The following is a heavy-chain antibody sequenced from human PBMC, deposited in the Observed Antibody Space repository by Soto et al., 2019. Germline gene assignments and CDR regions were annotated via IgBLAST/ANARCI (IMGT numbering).Heavy chain of an antibody. V-gene: IGHV3-74*01. Sequence: PGGSLRLSCAASGFNFRNYGMHWVRQAPGEGLVWVSRINSDGRSTRYADSVKGRFTISRDNAGNTLFLQMNSLRADDTAVYYCTRPGGMITFGGVINYGMDVWGQGTTVTVSS. CDR3: TRPGGMITFGGVINYGMDV. CDR1: GFNFRNYG. D-gene: IGHD3-16*01. CDR2: INSDGRST. J-gene: IGHJ6*02.